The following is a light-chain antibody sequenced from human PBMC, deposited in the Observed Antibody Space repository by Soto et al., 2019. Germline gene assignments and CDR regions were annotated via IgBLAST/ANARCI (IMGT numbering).Light chain of an antibody. J-gene: IGLJ1*01. V-gene: IGLV2-23*01. CDR3: CSYAGSYV. CDR2: EGS. CDR1: SSDVGSYNL. Sequence: LTQPATVSGSPGQSITISCTGTSSDVGSYNLVSWYQQHPGKAPKLMIYEGSKRPSGVSNRFSGSKSGNTASLTISGLKAEDEADYYCCSYAGSYVFGTGTKVTVL.